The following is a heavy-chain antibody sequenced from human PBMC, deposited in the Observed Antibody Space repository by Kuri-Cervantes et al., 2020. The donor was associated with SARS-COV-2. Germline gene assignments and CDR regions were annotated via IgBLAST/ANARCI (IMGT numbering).Heavy chain of an antibody. CDR1: GSKFDNYG. V-gene: IGHV3-33*06. Sequence: GGSLRLSCAASGSKFDNYGIHWVRQAPGKGLEWVALIWYDGNNKYYTDSVNGRFTISRDNSQNTVYLQMDRLTVQDTAVYYCGKDRGVGPTTIDYWGQGTLVTVSS. J-gene: IGHJ4*02. D-gene: IGHD3-10*01. CDR2: IWYDGNNK. CDR3: GKDRGVGPTTIDY.